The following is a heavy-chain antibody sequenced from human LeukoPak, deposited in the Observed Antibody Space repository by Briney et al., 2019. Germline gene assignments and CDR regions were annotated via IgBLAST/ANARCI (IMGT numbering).Heavy chain of an antibody. CDR3: ARLNGYIDS. Sequence: GESLKISCKGYGYTFTNQWIGWVRQMPGKGLEWMGIVFPRDSDTRYSPSFQGRVTISVDKSINSAYLQWTSLKASDTAIYYCARLNGYIDSWGQGTQVTVSS. CDR1: GYTFTNQW. V-gene: IGHV5-51*01. CDR2: VFPRDSDT. J-gene: IGHJ5*01. D-gene: IGHD5-24*01.